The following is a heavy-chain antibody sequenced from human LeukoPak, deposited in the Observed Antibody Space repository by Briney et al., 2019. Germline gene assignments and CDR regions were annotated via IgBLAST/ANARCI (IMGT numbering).Heavy chain of an antibody. Sequence: SETLSLTCIVSGGSISSSNYYWGWIRQPPGKGLEWIGSIFYSGSTYYNPSLKSRVTISVETSKNQFSLKLSSVTATDTAVYYCARSSPLRITMIVVVIDYWGQGTLVTVSS. J-gene: IGHJ4*02. V-gene: IGHV4-39*01. CDR1: GGSISSSNYY. CDR3: ARSSPLRITMIVVVIDY. CDR2: IFYSGST. D-gene: IGHD3-22*01.